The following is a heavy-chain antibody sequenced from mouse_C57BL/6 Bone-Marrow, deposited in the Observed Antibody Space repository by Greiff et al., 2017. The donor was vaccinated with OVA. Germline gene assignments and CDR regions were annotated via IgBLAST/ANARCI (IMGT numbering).Heavy chain of an antibody. J-gene: IGHJ3*01. D-gene: IGHD1-1*01. CDR3: ARDKGYGNPLAY. Sequence: EVMLVESGGGLVKPGGSLKLSCAASGFTFSSYAMSWVRQTPEKRLEWVATISDGGSYTYYPDNVTGRFTISRDNAKNNLYLQMSHLKSEDTAMYYCARDKGYGNPLAYWGQGTLVTVSA. CDR2: ISDGGSYT. CDR1: GFTFSSYA. V-gene: IGHV5-4*01.